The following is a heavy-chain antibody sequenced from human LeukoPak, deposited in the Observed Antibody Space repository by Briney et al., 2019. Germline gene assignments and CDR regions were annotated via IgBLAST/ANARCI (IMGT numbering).Heavy chain of an antibody. J-gene: IGHJ5*02. V-gene: IGHV4-4*07. CDR2: IYTSGST. CDR1: GGSISSYY. D-gene: IGHD6-13*01. CDR3: ASSAIAAAAPFDP. Sequence: SETLSLTCTVSGGSISSYYWSWIRQPAAKGLEWIGRIYTSGSTNYNPSLKSRVTISVDTSKNQFSLKLSSVPAADTAVYYCASSAIAAAAPFDPWGQGTLVTVSS.